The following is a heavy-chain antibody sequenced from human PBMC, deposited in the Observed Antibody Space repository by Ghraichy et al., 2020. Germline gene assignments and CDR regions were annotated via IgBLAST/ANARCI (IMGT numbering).Heavy chain of an antibody. CDR1: GFTFNYYW. D-gene: IGHD2-15*01. CDR2: INTDGSST. J-gene: IGHJ4*02. Sequence: GGSLRLSCAASGFTFNYYWMHWVRQVPGKGLVWVSRINTDGSSTTYADSVKGRFTISRDNTKNTLYLQMNSLRAEDTAVYYCAREVYCSGARCLPFHPFDYWGQGTLVTVSS. V-gene: IGHV3-74*01. CDR3: AREVYCSGARCLPFHPFDY.